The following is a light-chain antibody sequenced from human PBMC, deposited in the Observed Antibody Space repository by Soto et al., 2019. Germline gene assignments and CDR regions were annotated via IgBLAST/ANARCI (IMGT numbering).Light chain of an antibody. CDR2: GAS. V-gene: IGKV3-15*01. CDR3: QHCTDGSA. J-gene: IGKJ5*01. CDR1: QSVSSS. Sequence: EIVMTQSPATLSVSPGESATLSCRASQSVSSSLAWYQQKPGQPPRLLIYGASTRSTGVPARFSGSGSGTEFTLTISGLPSEDFAVYYCQHCTDGSAFGQGTRLEIK.